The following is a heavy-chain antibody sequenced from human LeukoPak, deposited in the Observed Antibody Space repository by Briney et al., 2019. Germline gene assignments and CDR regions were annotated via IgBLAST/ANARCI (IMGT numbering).Heavy chain of an antibody. CDR3: ARAPAGYSSSWYIY. CDR2: INPNDGGT. CDR1: GYTFTKNF. V-gene: IGHV1-18*04. Sequence: ASVKVSCKASGYTFTKNFLHWVRQAPGQGLERMGWINPNDGGTLYAQKLQGRVTMTTDTSTSTAYMELRSLRSDDTAVYYCARAPAGYSSSWYIYWGQGTLVTVSS. J-gene: IGHJ4*02. D-gene: IGHD6-13*01.